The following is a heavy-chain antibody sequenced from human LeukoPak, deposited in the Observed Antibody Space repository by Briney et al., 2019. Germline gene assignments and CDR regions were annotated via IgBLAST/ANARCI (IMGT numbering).Heavy chain of an antibody. V-gene: IGHV3-21*01. J-gene: IGHJ3*02. CDR1: GFTFSSYS. Sequence: GGSLRLSCAASGFTFSSYSMNWVRQAPGKGLEWVSSISSSSSYIYYADSVKGRFTISRDNAKNSLYLQMDSLRAEDTAVYYCARETLADAFDIWGQGTMVTVSS. CDR2: ISSSSSYI. CDR3: ARETLADAFDI.